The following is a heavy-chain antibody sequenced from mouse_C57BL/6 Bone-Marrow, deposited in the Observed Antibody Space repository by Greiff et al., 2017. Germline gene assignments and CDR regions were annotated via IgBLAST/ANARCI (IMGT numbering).Heavy chain of an antibody. CDR1: GYAFSSSW. D-gene: IGHD1-1*01. J-gene: IGHJ2*01. Sequence: LVESGPELVKPGASVKISCKASGYAFSSSWMNWVKQRPGKGLEWIGRIYPGDGDTNYNGKFKGKATLTADKSSSTAYMQLSSLTSEDSAVYFCARWYYGFDYWGQGTTLTVSS. CDR2: IYPGDGDT. CDR3: ARWYYGFDY. V-gene: IGHV1-82*01.